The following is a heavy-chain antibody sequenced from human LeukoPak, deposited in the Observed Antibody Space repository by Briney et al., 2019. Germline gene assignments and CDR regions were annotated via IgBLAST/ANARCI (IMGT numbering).Heavy chain of an antibody. CDR3: ARRSLEYDSSGYYYYFDY. Sequence: SETLSLTCTVSGVSISSYYWSWIRQPPGKGLEWIGYIYYSGSTNYNPSLKSRVTISVDTSKNQFSLKLSSVTAADTAVYYCARRSLEYDSSGYYYYFDYWGQGTLVTVSS. CDR1: GVSISSYY. J-gene: IGHJ4*02. CDR2: IYYSGST. D-gene: IGHD3-22*01. V-gene: IGHV4-59*08.